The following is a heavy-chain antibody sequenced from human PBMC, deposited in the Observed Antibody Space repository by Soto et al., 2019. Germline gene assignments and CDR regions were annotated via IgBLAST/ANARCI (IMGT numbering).Heavy chain of an antibody. Sequence: ASVKVSFKASGYMFTKSARHWVRQAPGQRLEWMGWISGDSGNTKYSPKLQDRVTITRDTSASTAYMEVSSLRSEDTALYYCARDGVAAGNINFDYWGQGTLVTVSS. CDR3: ARDGVAAGNINFDY. D-gene: IGHD6-19*01. V-gene: IGHV1-3*01. CDR2: ISGDSGNT. J-gene: IGHJ4*01. CDR1: GYMFTKSA.